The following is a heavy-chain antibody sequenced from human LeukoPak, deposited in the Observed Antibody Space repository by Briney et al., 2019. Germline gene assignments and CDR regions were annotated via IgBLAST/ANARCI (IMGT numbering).Heavy chain of an antibody. CDR3: VRFDY. CDR2: IYHSGST. V-gene: IGHV4-38-2*01. Sequence: PSETLSLTCAVSGYSISSGYYWGWIRQPPGKGLEWIGSIYHSGSTFYNPSLKSRVTISVDTSKNQFSPQLSSVTAADTAVYYCVRFDYWGQGTLVTVSS. CDR1: GYSISSGYY. J-gene: IGHJ4*02.